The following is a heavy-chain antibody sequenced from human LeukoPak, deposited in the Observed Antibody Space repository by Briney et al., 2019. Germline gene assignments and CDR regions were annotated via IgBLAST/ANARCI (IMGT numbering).Heavy chain of an antibody. J-gene: IGHJ4*02. CDR2: IYYSGST. D-gene: IGHD6-19*01. Sequence: SETLSLTCTVSGGSISSYYWSWIRQPPGKGLEWIGYIYYSGSTNYNPSLKSRVTISVKTSKNQFSLKLSSVTAADTAVYYCAASGYSSGWSDYWGQGTLVTVSS. CDR1: GGSISSYY. CDR3: AASGYSSGWSDY. V-gene: IGHV4-59*01.